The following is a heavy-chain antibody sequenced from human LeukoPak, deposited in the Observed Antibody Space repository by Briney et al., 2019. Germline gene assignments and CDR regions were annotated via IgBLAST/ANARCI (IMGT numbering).Heavy chain of an antibody. D-gene: IGHD6-13*01. J-gene: IGHJ4*02. CDR2: INHSGST. CDR1: GGSISSYY. V-gene: IGHV4-34*01. Sequence: PSETLSLTCTVSGGSISSYYWSWIRQPPGKGLEWIGEINHSGSTNYNPSLKSRVTISVDTSKNQFSLKLSSVTAADTAVYYCASGGSWSRFDYWGQGTLVTVSS. CDR3: ASGGSWSRFDY.